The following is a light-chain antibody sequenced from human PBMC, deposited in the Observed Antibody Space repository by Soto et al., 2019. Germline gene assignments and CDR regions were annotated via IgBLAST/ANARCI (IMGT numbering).Light chain of an antibody. CDR1: QNVDSSY. V-gene: IGKV3D-15*01. Sequence: EVVLTQSPGTLSLSPGQRATLSCRASQNVDSSYLAWFQQRPGQTPRLLIYGASNRATGIPARFSGSGSGTEFTLTIISLQSEDFAVYYCQQYNKWPLFTFGQGTKVDIK. J-gene: IGKJ2*01. CDR3: QQYNKWPLFT. CDR2: GAS.